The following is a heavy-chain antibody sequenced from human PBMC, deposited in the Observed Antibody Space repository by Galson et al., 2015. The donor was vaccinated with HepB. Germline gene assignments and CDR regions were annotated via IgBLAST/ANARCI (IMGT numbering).Heavy chain of an antibody. CDR2: VNTDGTAT. CDR1: GLTFSSHW. J-gene: IGHJ6*02. CDR3: TRGRYYGMDV. V-gene: IGHV3-74*01. Sequence: SLRLSCAASGLTFSSHWMHWVRQAPGKGLVWVSGVNTDGTATTHADSVKGRFTISRDNAKNTLYLQMNSLRAEDTALYYCTRGRYYGMDVWGPGTTVTVSS.